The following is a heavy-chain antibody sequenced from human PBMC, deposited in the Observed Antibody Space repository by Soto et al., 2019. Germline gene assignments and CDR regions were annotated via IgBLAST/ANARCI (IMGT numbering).Heavy chain of an antibody. J-gene: IGHJ6*02. CDR3: ARGSYGSGSYYNYYYYYGMDV. V-gene: IGHV4-34*01. CDR1: GGSFSGYY. D-gene: IGHD3-10*01. Sequence: SETLSLTCAVYGGSFSGYYWSWIRQPPGKGLEWIGEINHSGSTNYNPSLKSRVTISVDTSKNQFSLKLSSVTAADTAVYYCARGSYGSGSYYNYYYYYGMDVWGQGTTVTVSS. CDR2: INHSGST.